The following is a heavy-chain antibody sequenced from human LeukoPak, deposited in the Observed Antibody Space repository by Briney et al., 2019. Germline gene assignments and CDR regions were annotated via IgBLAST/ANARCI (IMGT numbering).Heavy chain of an antibody. Sequence: SETLFLTCTVSGGSISIYYCSWIRQPPGKGLEWIGYIYYSGSTNYNPSLKSRVTISVDTSKNQFSLKLSSVTAADTAVYYCARADDFWSGYPLGAFDIWGQGTMVTVSS. CDR1: GGSISIYY. V-gene: IGHV4-59*01. CDR2: IYYSGST. J-gene: IGHJ3*02. D-gene: IGHD3-3*01. CDR3: ARADDFWSGYPLGAFDI.